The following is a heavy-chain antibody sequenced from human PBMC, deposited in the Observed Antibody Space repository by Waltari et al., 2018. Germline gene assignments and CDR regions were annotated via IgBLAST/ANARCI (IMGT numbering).Heavy chain of an antibody. D-gene: IGHD6-13*01. CDR1: GFTFSSYA. CDR2: ISGSGGST. J-gene: IGHJ4*02. Sequence: EVQLLESGGGLVQPGGSLRLSCAASGFTFSSYAMSWVRQAQGKGLAWVSAISGSGGSTYYADSVKGRFTISRDNSKNTLYLQMNSLRAEDTAVYYCAKDKDFTSSIAAAGSFDYWGQGTLVTVSS. CDR3: AKDKDFTSSIAAAGSFDY. V-gene: IGHV3-23*01.